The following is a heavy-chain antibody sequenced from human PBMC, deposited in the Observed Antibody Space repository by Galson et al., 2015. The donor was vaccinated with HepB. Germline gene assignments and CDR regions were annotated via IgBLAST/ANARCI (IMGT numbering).Heavy chain of an antibody. D-gene: IGHD7-27*01. J-gene: IGHJ4*02. CDR3: AATHNWGKDY. CDR2: IIPIFGTG. Sequence: SVKVSCKASGGTFSSYTVSWVRQAPGQGLEWMGGIIPIFGTGNYAQKFQGRVTITADESTSTAYMELSSLRSEDTAVYYCAATHNWGKDYWGQGTLVIVSS. CDR1: GGTFSSYT. V-gene: IGHV1-69*13.